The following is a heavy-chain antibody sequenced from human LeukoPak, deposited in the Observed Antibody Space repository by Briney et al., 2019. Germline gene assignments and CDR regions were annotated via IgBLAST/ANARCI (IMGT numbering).Heavy chain of an antibody. Sequence: GGSLRLSCAASGFTFSSFAMHWVRQARGKGLEWVAVVRGNGDSTHYADSVKGRFTISRENSKNTLYLQMNGLRDEDTAVYYCAKGFFGSGSFPHNFDYWGQGTLVTVSS. CDR3: AKGFFGSGSFPHNFDY. V-gene: IGHV3-23*01. D-gene: IGHD3-10*01. CDR2: VRGNGDST. J-gene: IGHJ4*02. CDR1: GFTFSSFA.